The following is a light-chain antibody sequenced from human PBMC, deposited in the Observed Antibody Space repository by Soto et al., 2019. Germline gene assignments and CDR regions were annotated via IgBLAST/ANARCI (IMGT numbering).Light chain of an antibody. CDR2: GAS. V-gene: IGKV3-20*01. Sequence: EIVLTQSPGTLSLSPGERATLSCRASQSVSSSYLAWYQQKPGQAPRLLIYGASGRATGIPDRFSGSVSGTDFTLTVSSLEPEDFAVYYCQQYGSSPLFTFGPGTKVDIK. CDR1: QSVSSSY. J-gene: IGKJ3*01. CDR3: QQYGSSPLFT.